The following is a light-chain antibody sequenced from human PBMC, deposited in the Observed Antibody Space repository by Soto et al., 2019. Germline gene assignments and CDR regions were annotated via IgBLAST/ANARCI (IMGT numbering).Light chain of an antibody. J-gene: IGKJ4*01. V-gene: IGKV3-11*01. CDR1: QSVSSY. Sequence: EIGWTQSQATLSLSPGERATLSCRASQSVSSYLAWYQQKPGQAPRLLIYDASNTATGIPARFSGSGSGTDSTLIISSLEPDDSAVYYCQQRSNWVTFDGGTKVEIK. CDR2: DAS. CDR3: QQRSNWVT.